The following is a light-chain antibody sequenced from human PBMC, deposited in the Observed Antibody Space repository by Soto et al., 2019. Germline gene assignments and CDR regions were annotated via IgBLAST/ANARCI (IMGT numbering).Light chain of an antibody. V-gene: IGLV1-44*01. CDR3: ATWDDSLDVHV. CDR1: SSNIGINI. CDR2: GNN. J-gene: IGLJ1*01. Sequence: QSVLTQPPSASGTPGQTITISCSGGSSNIGINIVSWYEHLPGTAPRLLIYGNNQRPSGVPDRFSGSKSGTSASLAISGLQSEDEAHYYCATWDDSLDVHVFGTGTKLTVL.